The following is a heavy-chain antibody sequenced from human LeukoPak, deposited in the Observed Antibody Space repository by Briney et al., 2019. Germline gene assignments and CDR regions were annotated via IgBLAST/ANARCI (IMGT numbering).Heavy chain of an antibody. Sequence: PGGSLRLPCAASGFTVSSNYMSWVRQAPGKGLEWVSLIYSGGTTYYADSVKGRFTISRDNSKNTLYLQMHSLRAEDTAVYYCASPGPGYSSSWYYFDYWGQGTLVTVSS. J-gene: IGHJ4*02. CDR3: ASPGPGYSSSWYYFDY. D-gene: IGHD6-13*01. V-gene: IGHV3-66*01. CDR1: GFTVSSNY. CDR2: IYSGGTT.